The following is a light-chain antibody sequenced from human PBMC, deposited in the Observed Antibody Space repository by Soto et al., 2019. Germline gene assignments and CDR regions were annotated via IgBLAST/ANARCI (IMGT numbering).Light chain of an antibody. Sequence: GDRVTITCRASQSISSWLAWYQQKPGKAPKLLIYYASSLESGVPSRFSGSGSGTEFTLTISSLQPDDFATYYCQQYNSYSGTFGQGTKVDIK. J-gene: IGKJ1*01. V-gene: IGKV1-5*01. CDR2: YAS. CDR3: QQYNSYSGT. CDR1: QSISSW.